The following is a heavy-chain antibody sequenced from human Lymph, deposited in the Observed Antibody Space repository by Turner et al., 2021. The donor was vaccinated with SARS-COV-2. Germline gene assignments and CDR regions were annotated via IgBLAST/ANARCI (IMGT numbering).Heavy chain of an antibody. J-gene: IGHJ5*02. CDR2: RLNDGSYK. CDR1: GFSFSSYG. Sequence: QVQLWESGGGVVQPGRSLRLSCAAPGFSFSSYGMPWVRQVPGKGLEWVAVRLNDGSYKYYADSVKGRFTISRDNSKNTLYLQMNSLRAEDTAVYYCARDYSSSSYLVSWFDPWGQGALVTVSS. V-gene: IGHV3-33*01. D-gene: IGHD6-6*01. CDR3: ARDYSSSSYLVSWFDP.